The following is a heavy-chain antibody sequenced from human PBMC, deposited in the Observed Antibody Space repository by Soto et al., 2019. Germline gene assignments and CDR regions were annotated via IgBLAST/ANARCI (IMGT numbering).Heavy chain of an antibody. Sequence: QVQLQESGPGLLKPSGTLSLTCAVSGGSISSSNCWSWVRQPPGKGLEWLGEIYHSGSTNSNPSLESPVTISVDKSKNQFCLKLISVSASYTAVYSCARLVGDYYGSGSYDRYYYGMDVWGQGTTVTVSS. CDR2: IYHSGST. CDR3: ARLVGDYYGSGSYDRYYYGMDV. J-gene: IGHJ6*02. V-gene: IGHV4-4*02. D-gene: IGHD3-10*01. CDR1: GGSISSSNC.